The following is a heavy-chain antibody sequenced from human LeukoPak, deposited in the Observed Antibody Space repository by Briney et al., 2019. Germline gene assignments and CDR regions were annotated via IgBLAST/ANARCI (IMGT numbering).Heavy chain of an antibody. J-gene: IGHJ4*02. CDR3: AREVYCSGGRCYSTGDGYFDS. CDR1: GFTFSSYA. V-gene: IGHV3-30*04. CDR2: ISYDGSTK. D-gene: IGHD2-15*01. Sequence: GGSLRLSCAASGFTFSSYAMHWVRQAPYKGLEWVAVISYDGSTKFYADSVKGRFTISRDNSTNTLYLQMSSLRAEDTAVYYCAREVYCSGGRCYSTGDGYFDSWGQGTLVTVSS.